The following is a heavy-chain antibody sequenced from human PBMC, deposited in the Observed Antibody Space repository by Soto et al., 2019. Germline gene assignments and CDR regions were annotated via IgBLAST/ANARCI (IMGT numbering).Heavy chain of an antibody. CDR1: GFTFSSYA. V-gene: IGHV3-23*01. J-gene: IGHJ4*02. Sequence: GGSLRLSCAASGFTFSSYAMSWVRQAPGKGLEWVSAISGSGGSTYYADSVKGRFTISRDNSKNTLYLQMNSLRAEDTAVNYCAVSNGEDIVLMVYADYWGQGTLVTVSS. CDR3: AVSNGEDIVLMVYADY. CDR2: ISGSGGST. D-gene: IGHD2-8*01.